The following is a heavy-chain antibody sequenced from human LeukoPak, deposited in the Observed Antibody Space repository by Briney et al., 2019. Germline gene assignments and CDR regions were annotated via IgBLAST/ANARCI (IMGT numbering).Heavy chain of an antibody. CDR3: ARHTTIAAALDV. D-gene: IGHD6-13*01. J-gene: IGHJ6*04. CDR2: IYYSGST. CDR1: GGSISSSSYY. Sequence: KPSETLSLTCTVSGGSISSSSYYWGWIRQPPGKGLEWIGSIYYSGSTYYNPSLKSRVTISVDTSKNQFSLKLSSVTAADTAVYYCARHTTIAAALDVWGKGTTVTVSS. V-gene: IGHV4-39*01.